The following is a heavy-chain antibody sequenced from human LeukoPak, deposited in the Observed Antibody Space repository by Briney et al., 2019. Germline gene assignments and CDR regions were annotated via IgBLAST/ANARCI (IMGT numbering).Heavy chain of an antibody. V-gene: IGHV4-34*01. D-gene: IGHD3-22*01. CDR3: ASRDNYYDSSGQNDY. CDR1: GGSFSGYY. J-gene: IGHJ4*02. Sequence: PSETLSLTCAVYGGSFSGYYWSWIRQPPGKGLEWIGEINHSGSTNYNPSLKSRVTISVDTSKNQFSLKLSSVTAADTAVYYCASRDNYYDSSGQNDYWGQGTLVTVSS. CDR2: INHSGST.